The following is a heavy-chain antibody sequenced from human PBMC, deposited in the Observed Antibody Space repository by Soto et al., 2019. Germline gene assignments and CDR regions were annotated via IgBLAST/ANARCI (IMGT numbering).Heavy chain of an antibody. CDR3: ARDGVGEGEVGWFDP. CDR1: GYTFTSYA. Sequence: QVQLVQSGAEVKKPGASVKVSCKASGYTFTSYAMHWVRQAPGQRLEWMGWINAGNGNTKYSQKFQGRVTITRDTSASTADMELSSLRSEDTAVYYCARDGVGEGEVGWFDPLGQGTLVTVSS. J-gene: IGHJ5*02. CDR2: INAGNGNT. D-gene: IGHD1-26*01. V-gene: IGHV1-3*01.